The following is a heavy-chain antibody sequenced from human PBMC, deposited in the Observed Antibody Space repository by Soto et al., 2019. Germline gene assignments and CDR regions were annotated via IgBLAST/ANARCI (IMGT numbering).Heavy chain of an antibody. V-gene: IGHV3-30-3*01. CDR3: ARDADYAFEYYYYGMDV. CDR2: ISYDGSNK. CDR1: GFPFRSYA. D-gene: IGHD4-17*01. J-gene: IGHJ6*02. Sequence: SLRLSFAASGFPFRSYAMHWVRQAPGKGLEWVAVISYDGSNKYYADSVRGRFTISRDNSKNTLYLQMNSLRAEDTAVYYCARDADYAFEYYYYGMDVWGQGTTLTVSS.